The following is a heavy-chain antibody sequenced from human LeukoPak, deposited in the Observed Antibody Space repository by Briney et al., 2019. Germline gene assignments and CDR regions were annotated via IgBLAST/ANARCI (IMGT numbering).Heavy chain of an antibody. CDR3: AIPRWGHDAFDI. J-gene: IGHJ3*02. CDR1: GGSISSYY. D-gene: IGHD3-16*01. Sequence: SETLSLTCTVSGGSISSYYWSWIRQPPGKGLEWIGYIYYSGSTNYNPSLKSRVTISVDTSKNQFSLKLSSVTAADTAVYYCAIPRWGHDAFDIWGQGTMVTVSS. V-gene: IGHV4-59*01. CDR2: IYYSGST.